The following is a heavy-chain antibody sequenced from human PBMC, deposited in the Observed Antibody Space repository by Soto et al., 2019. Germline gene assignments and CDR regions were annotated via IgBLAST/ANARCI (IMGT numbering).Heavy chain of an antibody. J-gene: IGHJ4*02. D-gene: IGHD3-22*01. V-gene: IGHV3-48*01. CDR3: AKDTYYHDSSGYYTFDH. CDR1: GFTFSSYS. Sequence: LRLSCETSGFTFSSYSMNWVRQAPGKGLEWVSYISRSSSPIYYADSAKGRFTISRDNSKNTLHLQMNSLRADDTAVYYCAKDTYYHDSSGYYTFDHWGQGTPVTVSS. CDR2: ISRSSSPI.